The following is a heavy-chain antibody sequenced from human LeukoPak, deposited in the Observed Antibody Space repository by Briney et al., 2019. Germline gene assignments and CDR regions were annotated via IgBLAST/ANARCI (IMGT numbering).Heavy chain of an antibody. J-gene: IGHJ4*02. V-gene: IGHV3-33*06. Sequence: GSLRLSCVASGFPFSSYGMHWVRQAPGKGLEWVAVIWYDGSNKYYADSVKGRFTISRDNSRNTLYLQLNSLRAEDTAIYFCAKGVLSPHYYFDYWGRGALVTVSS. CDR3: AKGVLSPHYYFDY. CDR2: IWYDGSNK. CDR1: GFPFSSYG. D-gene: IGHD3-10*01.